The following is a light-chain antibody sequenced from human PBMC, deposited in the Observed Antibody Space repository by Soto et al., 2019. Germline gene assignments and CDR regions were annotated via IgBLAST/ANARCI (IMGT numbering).Light chain of an antibody. V-gene: IGKV3-20*01. Sequence: LKQSLSILSVYQGERATLSCRASQSISRSLAWYQQKPGQAPRLLISDASTRATGIPDRFSGSGSGTDFTPTISRLEPDDFAVYYCQQYGSLGTFCQVT. J-gene: IGKJ5*01. CDR2: DAS. CDR3: QQYGSLGT. CDR1: QSISRS.